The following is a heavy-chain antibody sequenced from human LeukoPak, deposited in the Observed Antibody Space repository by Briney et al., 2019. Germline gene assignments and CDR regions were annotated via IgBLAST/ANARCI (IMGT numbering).Heavy chain of an antibody. CDR3: AKELGWAFGGVFDY. CDR1: GFTFNNYA. Sequence: GGSMRLSCAASGFTFNNYAMSWVRQAPGKGLEWVSLISGSTGSTYYADSMKGRFTVSRDNSKNTLYLQMNSLRAEDTAVYYCAKELGWAFGGVFDYWGQGTLVTVSS. CDR2: ISGSTGST. J-gene: IGHJ4*02. D-gene: IGHD3-16*01. V-gene: IGHV3-23*01.